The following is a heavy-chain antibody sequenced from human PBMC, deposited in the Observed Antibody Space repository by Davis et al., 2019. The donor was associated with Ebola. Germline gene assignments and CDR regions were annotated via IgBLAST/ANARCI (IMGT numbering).Heavy chain of an antibody. Sequence: GESLKISCAASGFTFSSYEMNWVRQAPGKGLEWVSYISSSGSTIYYADSVKGRFTISRDNAKNSLYLQMNSLRAEDTAVYYCARDGYCSSTSCYTNISYYYYGMDVWGQGTTVTVSS. D-gene: IGHD2-2*02. J-gene: IGHJ6*02. CDR3: ARDGYCSSTSCYTNISYYYYGMDV. CDR1: GFTFSSYE. V-gene: IGHV3-48*03. CDR2: ISSSGSTI.